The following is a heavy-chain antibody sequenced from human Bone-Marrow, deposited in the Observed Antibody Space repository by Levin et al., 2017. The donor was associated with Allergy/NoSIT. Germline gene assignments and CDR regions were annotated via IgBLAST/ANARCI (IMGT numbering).Heavy chain of an antibody. CDR1: GDSISINTW. J-gene: IGHJ3*02. Sequence: PSETLSLTCTVSGDSISINTWWTWVRQPPGKGLEWIGEVYHSGTTNYNPSLKSRVSITVDKSRNLFALNLTSVTAADTAIYYCAREPIGAHDVLDIWGQGTMVFVSS. D-gene: IGHD1-26*01. CDR2: VYHSGTT. CDR3: AREPIGAHDVLDI. V-gene: IGHV4-4*02.